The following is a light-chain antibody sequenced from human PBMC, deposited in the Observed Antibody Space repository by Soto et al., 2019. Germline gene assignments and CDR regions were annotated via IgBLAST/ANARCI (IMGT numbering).Light chain of an antibody. CDR1: PGLRSTF. Sequence: EIVLTQSPGTLSLSPGERATLSCRAGPGLRSTFLGWYQKRHGQAPRLLIYNTSNRATGIPDRFSGSGSGTDFTLTISSLEPEDFGVYYCQQYSSAPAWTFGGGTKVEIK. V-gene: IGKV3-20*01. J-gene: IGKJ1*01. CDR2: NTS. CDR3: QQYSSAPAWT.